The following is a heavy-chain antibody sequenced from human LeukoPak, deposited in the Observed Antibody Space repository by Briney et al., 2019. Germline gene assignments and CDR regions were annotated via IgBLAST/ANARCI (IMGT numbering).Heavy chain of an antibody. Sequence: PGGSLRLSCAASGFTLCKDGMHWVRQAPGKGLEWVAVISYDSYNDYYGDSVKGRFTISRDNSKNTVDLQMHSLRPDDTAVYFCVKGKWEDNHYYYGLDVWGQGTTVSVAS. J-gene: IGHJ6*02. D-gene: IGHD1-26*01. CDR2: ISYDSYND. CDR1: GFTLCKDG. V-gene: IGHV3-30*18. CDR3: VKGKWEDNHYYYGLDV.